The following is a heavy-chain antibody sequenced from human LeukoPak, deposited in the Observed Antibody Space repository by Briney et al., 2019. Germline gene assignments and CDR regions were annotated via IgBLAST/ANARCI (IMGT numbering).Heavy chain of an antibody. D-gene: IGHD5-24*01. Sequence: ASVKVSCKASGYTFTGYYMHWVRQAPGQGLEWMGWINPNSGDTNYAQRFQGRVTLTTDTSINTGYMELSSPRSDDTAVYYCAGDSRQGGYNVFDYWGQGTLVTVSS. CDR1: GYTFTGYY. CDR2: INPNSGDT. CDR3: AGDSRQGGYNVFDY. J-gene: IGHJ4*02. V-gene: IGHV1-2*02.